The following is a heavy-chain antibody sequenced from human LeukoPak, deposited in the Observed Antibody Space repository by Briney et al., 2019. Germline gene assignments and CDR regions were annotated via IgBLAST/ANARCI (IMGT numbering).Heavy chain of an antibody. V-gene: IGHV4-59*08. CDR3: ARQRQWLDYIDY. J-gene: IGHJ4*02. CDR1: GGSISSYY. Sequence: SETLSLTCTVSGGSISSYYWSWIRQPPGKGLEWIGYIYYSGSTNYNPSLKSRVTISVDTSKNQFSLKLSSVTAADTAVYYCARQRQWLDYIDYWGQGTLVTVSS. CDR2: IYYSGST. D-gene: IGHD6-19*01.